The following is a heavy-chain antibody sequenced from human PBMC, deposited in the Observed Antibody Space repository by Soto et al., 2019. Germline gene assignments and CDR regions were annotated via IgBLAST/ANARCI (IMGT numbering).Heavy chain of an antibody. V-gene: IGHV4-4*02. D-gene: IGHD3-10*01. CDR2: IYHSGST. J-gene: IGHJ4*02. CDR1: SGSISSSNW. CDR3: ARDRSGYGSGSYRYFDY. Sequence: QVQLQESGPGLVKPSGTLSLTCAVSSGSISSSNWWSWVRQPPGKGLEWIGEIYHSGSTNYNPSLKSRVTLSVDKSKNQFSLKLSSVTAADTAVYYCARDRSGYGSGSYRYFDYWGQGTLVTVSS.